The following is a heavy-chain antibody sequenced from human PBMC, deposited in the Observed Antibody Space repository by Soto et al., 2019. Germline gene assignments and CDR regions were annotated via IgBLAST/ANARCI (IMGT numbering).Heavy chain of an antibody. D-gene: IGHD2-2*01. CDR2: IYTSGST. Sequence: SETLSLTCTVSGGSISSYYWSWIRQPAGKGLEWIGRIYTSGSTNYNPSLKSRVTMSVDTSKNQFSLKLSSVTAADTAVYYCARACSSNSCYDVFDYWRQGTLVTVSS. CDR1: GGSISSYY. CDR3: ARACSSNSCYDVFDY. V-gene: IGHV4-4*07. J-gene: IGHJ4*02.